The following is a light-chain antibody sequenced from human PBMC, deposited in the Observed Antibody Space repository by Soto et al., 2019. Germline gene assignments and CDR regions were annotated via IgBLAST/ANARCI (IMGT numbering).Light chain of an antibody. CDR3: SSYAGSNNFVV. J-gene: IGLJ2*01. V-gene: IGLV2-14*02. Sequence: QSVLTQPASVSGAPGQSITISCTGTSSDVGSYNLVSWYQQHPGKAPKLMIYEVSKRPSGVSNRFSGSKSGNTASLTVSGLQAEDEADYHCSSYAGSNNFVVFGGGTQLTVL. CDR1: SSDVGSYNL. CDR2: EVS.